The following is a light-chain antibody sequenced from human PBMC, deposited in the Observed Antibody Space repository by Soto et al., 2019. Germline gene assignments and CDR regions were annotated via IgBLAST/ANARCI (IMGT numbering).Light chain of an antibody. Sequence: EIVLTQSPATLPLSPGERATLSCRASQSVSSYLAWYQQKPGQAPRLLIYDASNRATGIPVRFSGSGSGTDFTLTISSLEPEDFAVYYCQQRSNWPPTFGQGTRLEIK. J-gene: IGKJ5*01. V-gene: IGKV3-11*01. CDR3: QQRSNWPPT. CDR2: DAS. CDR1: QSVSSY.